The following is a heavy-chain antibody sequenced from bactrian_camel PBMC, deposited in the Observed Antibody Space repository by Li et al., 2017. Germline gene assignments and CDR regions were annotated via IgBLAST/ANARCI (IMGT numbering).Heavy chain of an antibody. CDR2: IYTGGIT. Sequence: HVQLVESGGGTVQPGGALILSCAGSGFDVSSVCMTWIRQAPGKGLEWVSSIYTGGITYYADSVKGRFTISKDNAMNTLYLQLNSLKTEDTAMYYCAKASDSLVVLTSPEYNFWGQGTQVTVS. CDR3: AKASDSLVVLTSPEYNF. V-gene: IGHV3S1*01. D-gene: IGHD2*01. CDR1: GFDVSSVC. J-gene: IGHJ4*01.